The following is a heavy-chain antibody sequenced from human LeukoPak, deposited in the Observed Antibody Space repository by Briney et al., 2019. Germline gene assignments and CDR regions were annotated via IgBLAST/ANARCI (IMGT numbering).Heavy chain of an antibody. CDR2: IYTSGST. CDR1: GGSIGSYY. V-gene: IGHV4-4*07. J-gene: IGHJ4*02. D-gene: IGHD1-1*01. Sequence: SETLSLTCTVSGGSIGSYYWSWIRQPAGRGLEWIGRIYTSGSTNYNPSLKSRVTMSVDTSKNQFSLKLSSVTAADTAVYYCARELGAGTRYFDYWGQGTLVTVSS. CDR3: ARELGAGTRYFDY.